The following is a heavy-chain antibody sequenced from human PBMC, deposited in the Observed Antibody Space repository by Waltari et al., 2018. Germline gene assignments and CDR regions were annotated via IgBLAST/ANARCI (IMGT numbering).Heavy chain of an antibody. CDR3: ARAHLSSSWYRVYFQH. CDR2: IYYSGST. D-gene: IGHD6-13*01. V-gene: IGHV4-59*01. Sequence: QVQLQESGPGLVKPSETLSLTCTVSGGSISSNYWSWIRQPPGKGLEGIGYIYYSGSTNYNPTLKSRVTISVDTSKNQFSLKLSSVTAADTAVYYCARAHLSSSWYRVYFQHWGQGTLVTVSS. J-gene: IGHJ1*01. CDR1: GGSISSNY.